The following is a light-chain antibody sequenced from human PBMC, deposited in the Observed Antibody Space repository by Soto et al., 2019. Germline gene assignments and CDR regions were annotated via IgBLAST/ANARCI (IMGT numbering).Light chain of an antibody. CDR1: QSVSYN. Sequence: EIVMTQSPATLSVSPGETATLSCRASQSVSYNLAWDQQKPGQGPRLLIYGAFTRATGIPARFSGSGSGTEFTLTISSLQSEDFALYYCQQYKNWPPLTFGGGTKVEIK. V-gene: IGKV3-15*01. J-gene: IGKJ4*01. CDR2: GAF. CDR3: QQYKNWPPLT.